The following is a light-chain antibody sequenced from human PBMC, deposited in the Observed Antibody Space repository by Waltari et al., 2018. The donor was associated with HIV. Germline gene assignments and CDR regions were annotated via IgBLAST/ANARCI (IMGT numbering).Light chain of an antibody. Sequence: IVLTQSPAALSLSPGERANLSCRASQSIDAYLAWYQQKPGQPPRLLIFDASYRAADIPARFSGSGSGTDFVLTISRLEIEDSALYFCQQRSNWPVTFGPGTRLEI. CDR2: DAS. V-gene: IGKV3-11*01. CDR3: QQRSNWPVT. J-gene: IGKJ5*01. CDR1: QSIDAY.